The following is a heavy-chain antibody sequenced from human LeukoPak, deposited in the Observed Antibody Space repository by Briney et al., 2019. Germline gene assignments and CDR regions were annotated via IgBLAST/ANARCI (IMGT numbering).Heavy chain of an antibody. J-gene: IGHJ4*02. CDR3: AKTQGRGYSYGYFDY. V-gene: IGHV3-9*01. Sequence: GGSLRLSCAASGFTFDDYAMHWVRQAPGKGLEWVSGISWNSGSIGYADSVKGRFTISRDNAKNSLYLQMNSLRAEDTALYYCAKTQGRGYSYGYFDYWGQGTLVTVSS. CDR1: GFTFDDYA. CDR2: ISWNSGSI. D-gene: IGHD5-18*01.